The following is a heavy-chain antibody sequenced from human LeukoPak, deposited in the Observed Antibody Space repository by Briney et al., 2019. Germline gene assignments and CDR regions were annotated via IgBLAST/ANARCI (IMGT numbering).Heavy chain of an antibody. V-gene: IGHV4-4*07. CDR3: ACVRTVCSGRNCSDYFDN. CDR2: IYNSGVT. CDR1: GGSISSYY. J-gene: IGHJ4*02. D-gene: IGHD2-15*01. Sequence: PSETLSLTCTVSGGSISSYYWSWIRQPAGKGLECVGHIYNSGVTNYNPSLKSRVTMSADTSSSQFSLKLSSVTAADTAVYYCACVRTVCSGRNCSDYFDNWGQGTLVTVSS.